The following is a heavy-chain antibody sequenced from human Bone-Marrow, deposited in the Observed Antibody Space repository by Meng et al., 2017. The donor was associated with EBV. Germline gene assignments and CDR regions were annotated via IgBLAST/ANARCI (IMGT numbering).Heavy chain of an antibody. Sequence: EVQLVESGGGAFQPGESLRLSCVASGFTLSTYWVHWVRQAPGKGLVWVSRINSDGSTINYADSVEGRFTISRDNAKNTLYLQMNSLRVEDSAVYYCVRDMFGARDYWGQGTLFTVSS. CDR1: GFTLSTYW. D-gene: IGHD3-10*02. CDR2: INSDGSTI. J-gene: IGHJ4*02. V-gene: IGHV3-74*01. CDR3: VRDMFGARDY.